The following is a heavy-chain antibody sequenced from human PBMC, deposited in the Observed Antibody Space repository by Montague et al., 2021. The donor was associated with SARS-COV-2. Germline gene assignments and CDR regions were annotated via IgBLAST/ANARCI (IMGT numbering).Heavy chain of an antibody. CDR1: GGSISSYY. J-gene: IGHJ4*02. CDR3: ARGARQGYGFRLGSFDY. V-gene: IGHV4-34*01. CDR2: INHSGST. Sequence: SETLSLTCTVSGGSISSYYWSWIRQPPGKGLEWIGEINHSGSTNNNPSLKSRVTMSVDTSKNQFSLKLSSVTAADTAVYYCARGARQGYGFRLGSFDYWGQGTLVTVSS. D-gene: IGHD3-10*01.